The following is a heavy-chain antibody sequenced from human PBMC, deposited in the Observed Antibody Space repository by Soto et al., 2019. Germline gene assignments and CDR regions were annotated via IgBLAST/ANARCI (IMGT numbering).Heavy chain of an antibody. V-gene: IGHV1-18*04. CDR1: CYTFTSYG. CDR2: ISAYNSNT. Sequence: GASVKVSFKASCYTFTSYGISWVRQAPGQGLEWMGWISAYNSNTSYAQKLQGRVTMTTDTSTSTAYMELRSLRSDDTAVYYCARSGAVAGKSFDYWGQGTLVTVSS. J-gene: IGHJ4*02. D-gene: IGHD6-19*01. CDR3: ARSGAVAGKSFDY.